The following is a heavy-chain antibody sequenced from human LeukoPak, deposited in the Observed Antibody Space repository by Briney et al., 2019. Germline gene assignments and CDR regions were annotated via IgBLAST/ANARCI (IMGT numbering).Heavy chain of an antibody. CDR3: ARGRDGYNFLNRGEYYYFDY. D-gene: IGHD5-24*01. Sequence: RTSETLSLTCTVSGGSISSSSYYWGWIRQPPGKGLEWIGSIYYSGSTYYNPSLKSRVTISVDTSKNQFSLKLSSVTAADTAVYYCARGRDGYNFLNRGEYYYFDYWGQGTLVTVSS. CDR2: IYYSGST. CDR1: GGSISSSSYY. V-gene: IGHV4-39*07. J-gene: IGHJ4*02.